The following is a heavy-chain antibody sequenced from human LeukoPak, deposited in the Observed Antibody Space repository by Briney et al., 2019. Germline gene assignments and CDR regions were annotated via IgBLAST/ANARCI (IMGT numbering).Heavy chain of an antibody. J-gene: IGHJ6*02. CDR3: TSGRGYGDYYFYYGMDV. D-gene: IGHD4/OR15-4a*01. CDR2: IYPGDSDT. CDR1: GYDSTTYW. Sequence: GESLKISCKGSGYDSTTYWIAWVRQMPGKGLEGMGLIYPGDSDTRYSPSFQSQVTISADKSISTAYLQWSSLKASDTAIYYCTSGRGYGDYYFYYGMDVWGQGTTVTVSS. V-gene: IGHV5-51*01.